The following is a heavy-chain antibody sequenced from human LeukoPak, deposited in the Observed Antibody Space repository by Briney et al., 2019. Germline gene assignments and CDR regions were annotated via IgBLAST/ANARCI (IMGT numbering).Heavy chain of an antibody. Sequence: PGGSLRLSCAASGFTFSSYAMSWVRQAPGKGLERVSAISGSGGSTYYADSVKGRFTISRDNSKNTLYLQMNSLRAEDTAVYYCAKAYYDFWSGYFDYWGQGTLVTVSS. CDR3: AKAYYDFWSGYFDY. CDR2: ISGSGGST. CDR1: GFTFSSYA. J-gene: IGHJ4*02. D-gene: IGHD3-3*01. V-gene: IGHV3-23*01.